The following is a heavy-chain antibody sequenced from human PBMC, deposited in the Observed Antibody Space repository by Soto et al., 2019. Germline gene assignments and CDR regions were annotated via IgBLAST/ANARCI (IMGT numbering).Heavy chain of an antibody. V-gene: IGHV3-72*01. J-gene: IGHJ3*02. D-gene: IGHD6-13*01. CDR1: GFTFSDHY. Sequence: PGESLKISCVASGFTFSDHYMDWVRQAPGKGLEWVGRIRKKANSYSTESAASVKDRFTISRDDSKNSLFLQMNSLKIEDTAVYFCARSGGDSSTWSDDAFDIWGQGAMVTVSS. CDR2: IRKKANSYST. CDR3: ARSGGDSSTWSDDAFDI.